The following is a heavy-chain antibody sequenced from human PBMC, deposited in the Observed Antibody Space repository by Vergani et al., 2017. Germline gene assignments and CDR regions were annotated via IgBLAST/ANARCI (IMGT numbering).Heavy chain of an antibody. J-gene: IGHJ6*03. D-gene: IGHD5-18*01. CDR1: GGTFSSYA. Sequence: QVQLVQSGAEVKKPGSSVKVSCKASGGTFSSYAISWVRQAPGQGLEWMGGIIPIFGTANYAQKFQGGVTITADESTSTAYMELSSLRSEDTAVYYCARVPVRGYSYPYYYYMDVWGKGTTVTVSS. V-gene: IGHV1-69*01. CDR3: ARVPVRGYSYPYYYYMDV. CDR2: IIPIFGTA.